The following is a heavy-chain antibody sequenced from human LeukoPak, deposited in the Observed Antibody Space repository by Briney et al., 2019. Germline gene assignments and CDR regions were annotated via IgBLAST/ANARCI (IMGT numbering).Heavy chain of an antibody. CDR1: GFSFSSYT. D-gene: IGHD4-23*01. J-gene: IGHJ1*01. CDR2: ITISSSSI. Sequence: PGGSLRLSCAASGFSFSSYTMNWVRQAPGKGLEWVSSITISSSSIYYADSVKGRFTISRDNAKNSLYLQMNSLRAEDTAVYYCAREYDYGGNRPGCSQHWGQGTLVIVSS. V-gene: IGHV3-21*01. CDR3: AREYDYGGNRPGCSQH.